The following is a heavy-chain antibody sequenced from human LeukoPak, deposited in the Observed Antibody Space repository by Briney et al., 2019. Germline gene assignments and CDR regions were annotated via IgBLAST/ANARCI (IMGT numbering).Heavy chain of an antibody. CDR1: GFSLSTSGVG. CDR2: IYWDDDK. Sequence: SGPTLVKPTQTLTLTCTFSGFSLSTSGVGVGWIRQPPGKALEWLALIYWDDDKRYSPSLKSRLTITKDTSKNQVVLTMTNMDPADTATYYCAHIPFYDILTGYYHFDYWGQGTLVTVSS. CDR3: AHIPFYDILTGYYHFDY. D-gene: IGHD3-9*01. J-gene: IGHJ4*02. V-gene: IGHV2-5*02.